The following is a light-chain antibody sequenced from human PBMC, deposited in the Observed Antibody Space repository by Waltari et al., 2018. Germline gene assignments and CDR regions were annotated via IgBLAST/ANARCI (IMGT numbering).Light chain of an antibody. CDR2: DAS. CDR1: QSVNTY. V-gene: IGKV3-11*01. Sequence: EMVLTQSPATLSLSPGERATLSCRASQSVNTYLAWYQQKPGQAPRLLIYDASNRATAIPARFSGSGSGTDFTITISSLDPEDFAVYYCQQRSNWRTFGGGTKVEIK. J-gene: IGKJ4*01. CDR3: QQRSNWRT.